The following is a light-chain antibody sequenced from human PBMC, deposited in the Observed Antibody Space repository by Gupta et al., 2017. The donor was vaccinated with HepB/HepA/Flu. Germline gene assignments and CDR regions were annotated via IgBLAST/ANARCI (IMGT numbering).Light chain of an antibody. CDR3: KQGTHWPYT. CDR2: EVS. V-gene: IGKV2-30*02. Sequence: DVAMTHSPLCLPVALGQPASISCRGRQSVVHLNWFQQKPGQSPRRLIYEVSKRDSGVPDRFSGSGSGTDFTLKISRVEAEDVGIYYCKQGTHWPYTFGQGTKLEIK. CDR1: QSVVH. J-gene: IGKJ2*01.